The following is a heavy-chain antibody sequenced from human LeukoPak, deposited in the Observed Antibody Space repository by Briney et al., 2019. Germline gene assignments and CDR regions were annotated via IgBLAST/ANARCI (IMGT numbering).Heavy chain of an antibody. V-gene: IGHV3-7*01. Sequence: GGSLRLSCAASGFTFSAYWMTWVRQAPGKGLEWVANIKQDGSEKYYVDSVKGRFTISRDNSKNTLYLQMNSLRAEDTAVYYCASLAPTEPVEMATDPWGQGTLVTVSS. CDR3: ASLAPTEPVEMATDP. CDR2: IKQDGSEK. D-gene: IGHD5-24*01. J-gene: IGHJ5*02. CDR1: GFTFSAYW.